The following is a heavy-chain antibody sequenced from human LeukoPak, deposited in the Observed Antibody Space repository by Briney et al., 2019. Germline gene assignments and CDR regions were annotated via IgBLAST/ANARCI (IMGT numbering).Heavy chain of an antibody. CDR3: ARGFFYQWLARGAFDI. V-gene: IGHV4-34*01. J-gene: IGHJ3*02. CDR1: GGSFSGYY. D-gene: IGHD6-19*01. Sequence: SETLSLTCAVYGGSFSGYYWSWIRQPPGKGLEWIGDINHSGSTNYNTSLKSRVTISIDTSKKQFSLKLSSVTAADTAVYYCARGFFYQWLARGAFDIWGQGTMVTVSS. CDR2: INHSGST.